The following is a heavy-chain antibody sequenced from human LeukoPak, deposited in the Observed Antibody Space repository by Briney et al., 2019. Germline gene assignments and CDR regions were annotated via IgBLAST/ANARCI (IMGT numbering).Heavy chain of an antibody. J-gene: IGHJ4*02. CDR2: INHSGST. D-gene: IGHD3-3*01. V-gene: IGHV4-34*01. CDR3: ARAPVGRFLEWLSSGLFDY. CDR1: GGSISSYY. Sequence: PSETLSLTCTVSGGSISSYYWSWIRQPPGKGLEWIGEINHSGSTNYNPSLKSRVTISVDTSKNQFSLKLSSVTAADTAVYYCARAPVGRFLEWLSSGLFDYWGQGTLVTVSS.